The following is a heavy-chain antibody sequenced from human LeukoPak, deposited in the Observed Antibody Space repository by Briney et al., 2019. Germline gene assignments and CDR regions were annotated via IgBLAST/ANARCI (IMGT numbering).Heavy chain of an antibody. J-gene: IGHJ3*02. Sequence: PSQTLSLTCTVSGGSISSGGHYWSWIRQPAGKGLEYLGRIHATGSTTYNPSLRSRVTISADTSMNHFSLKLSSVTAADTAVCYCARDGGSYLEDAFDSWGQGTMVTVSS. V-gene: IGHV4-61*02. D-gene: IGHD1-26*01. CDR1: GGSISSGGHY. CDR3: ARDGGSYLEDAFDS. CDR2: IHATGST.